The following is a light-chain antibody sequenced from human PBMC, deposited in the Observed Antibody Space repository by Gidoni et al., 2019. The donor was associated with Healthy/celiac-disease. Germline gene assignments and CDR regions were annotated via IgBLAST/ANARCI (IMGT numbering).Light chain of an antibody. CDR2: AAS. CDR1: QSISSY. Sequence: DIHMTQSPSSLSASVGDRVTITCRASQSISSYLNWYQQKPGKAPKLLIYAASSLQSGVPSRFSGSGSGTDFTLTISSLQPEDFATYYCQQSYSTSRTFGQGTKLEIK. J-gene: IGKJ2*01. CDR3: QQSYSTSRT. V-gene: IGKV1-39*01.